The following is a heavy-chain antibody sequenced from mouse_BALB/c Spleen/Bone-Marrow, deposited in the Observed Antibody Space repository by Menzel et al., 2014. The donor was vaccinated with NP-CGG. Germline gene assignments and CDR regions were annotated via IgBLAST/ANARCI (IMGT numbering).Heavy chain of an antibody. Sequence: VQLQQSGAELVKPGTSVKLSCKASGYTFTDYTIQWVKQRPGQGLEWIGYVNPRSGYANYNQKFKDKATLTADKSSSTAFMQLSSLTSEDSAVYYCARPKGFALDYWGQGTALTVSS. CDR2: VNPRSGYA. CDR1: GYTFTDYT. CDR3: ARPKGFALDY. J-gene: IGHJ2*01. V-gene: IGHV1S26*01.